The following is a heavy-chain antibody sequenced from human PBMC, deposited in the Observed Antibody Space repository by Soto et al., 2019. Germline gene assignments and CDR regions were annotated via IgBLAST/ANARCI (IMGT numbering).Heavy chain of an antibody. D-gene: IGHD5-12*01. CDR3: ARRYIGCDDAFDI. CDR1: GGAINNYY. J-gene: IGHJ3*02. Sequence: QVQLQQSGPGLVKPSETLSLTCTVSGGAINNYYWSWVRQPPGKGLEWIGYIYYSGGTNYNPSLKSRVYTSVDTSNGQSSLKLSRVTVADTAVYYCARRYIGCDDAFDIWGQGPMVTVSS. CDR2: IYYSGGT. V-gene: IGHV4-59*01.